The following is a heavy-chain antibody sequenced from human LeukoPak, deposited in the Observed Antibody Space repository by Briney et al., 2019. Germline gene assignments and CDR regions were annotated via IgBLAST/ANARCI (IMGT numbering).Heavy chain of an antibody. J-gene: IGHJ3*02. V-gene: IGHV4-59*01. Sequence: PSETLSLTCAVSGGSLTGYFWTWIRQPPGKGLEWIGHFYYSGSTYYNPSLESRVSISIDTSKTQFSLELNSVTGADTAVYYCARGLGGTYYTDGFDIWGQGTIVTVSS. CDR2: FYYSGST. CDR1: GGSLTGYF. D-gene: IGHD1-26*01. CDR3: ARGLGGTYYTDGFDI.